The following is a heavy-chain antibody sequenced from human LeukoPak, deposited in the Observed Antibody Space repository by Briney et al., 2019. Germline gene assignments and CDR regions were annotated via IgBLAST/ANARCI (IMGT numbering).Heavy chain of an antibody. Sequence: SETLSLTCTVSGGSISSYYLSWIRQPAGKGLEWIGRIYTSGSTNYNPSLKSRVTISVDKSKNQFSLKLSSVTAADTAVYYCAVMDYYYYMDVWGKGTTVTVSS. CDR3: AVMDYYYYMDV. CDR1: GGSISSYY. V-gene: IGHV4-4*07. J-gene: IGHJ6*03. D-gene: IGHD2-21*01. CDR2: IYTSGST.